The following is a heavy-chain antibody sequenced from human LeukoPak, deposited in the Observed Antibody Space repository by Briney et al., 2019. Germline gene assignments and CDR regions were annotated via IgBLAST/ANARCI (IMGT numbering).Heavy chain of an antibody. D-gene: IGHD2-15*01. CDR3: ARAYCSGGSCYIAFDI. J-gene: IGHJ3*02. V-gene: IGHV1-69*06. CDR1: GGTFSSYA. CDR2: IIPIFGTA. Sequence: ASVKVSCKASGGTFSSYAISWVRQAPGQGLEWMGGIIPIFGTANYAQKFQGRVTITADKSTSTAYMELSSLKSEDTAVYYCARAYCSGGSCYIAFDIWGQGTMVTVSS.